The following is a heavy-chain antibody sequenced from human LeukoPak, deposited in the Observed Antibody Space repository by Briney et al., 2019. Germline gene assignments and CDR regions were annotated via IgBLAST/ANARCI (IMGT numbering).Heavy chain of an antibody. Sequence: PSETLSLTCTVSGGSISSYYWSWIRQPPGKGLEWIGYIYYSGSTNYNPSLKSRVTISVDTSKSQFSLKLSSVTAADTAVYYCASGDGHDAFDIWGQGTMVTVSS. D-gene: IGHD5-24*01. CDR3: ASGDGHDAFDI. J-gene: IGHJ3*02. CDR1: GGSISSYY. CDR2: IYYSGST. V-gene: IGHV4-59*01.